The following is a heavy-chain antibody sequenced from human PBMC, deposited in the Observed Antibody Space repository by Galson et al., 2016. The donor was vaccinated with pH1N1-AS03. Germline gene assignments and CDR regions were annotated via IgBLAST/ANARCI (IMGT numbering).Heavy chain of an antibody. J-gene: IGHJ4*02. Sequence: SLRLSCATSGFTISNFGMLWVRQAPGQGLEWVAIISFDGTNKYYADSEKGRFSISRDNSKNTLFLQMSALRAEDTAVYYCANDFNYDFWSGYSFYWGQGALVTVSS. D-gene: IGHD3/OR15-3a*01. V-gene: IGHV3-30*18. CDR1: GFTISNFG. CDR3: ANDFNYDFWSGYSFY. CDR2: ISFDGTNK.